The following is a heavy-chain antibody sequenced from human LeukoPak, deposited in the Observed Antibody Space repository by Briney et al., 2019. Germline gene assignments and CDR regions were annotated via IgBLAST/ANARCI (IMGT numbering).Heavy chain of an antibody. CDR1: GGSISSNTYS. V-gene: IGHV4-39*07. CDR3: ARESSSSPDY. J-gene: IGHJ4*02. Sequence: SETLSLTCTVSGGSISSNTYSWGWIRQPPGKGLEWIGSIYYSGTTYYKPSLRSRVTISVDTSKNQFYLRLTSVTAADSAMYYCARESSSSPDYWGQGTLVTVSS. D-gene: IGHD6-6*01. CDR2: IYYSGTT.